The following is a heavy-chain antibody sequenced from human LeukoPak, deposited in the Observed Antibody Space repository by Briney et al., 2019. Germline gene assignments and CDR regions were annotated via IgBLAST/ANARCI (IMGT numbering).Heavy chain of an antibody. V-gene: IGHV3-7*01. CDR3: ARDDVYSSGYSDLDY. D-gene: IGHD3-22*01. J-gene: IGHJ4*02. CDR1: GFTFSSYW. CDR2: IKQDGSEK. Sequence: GGSLRLSCAASGFTFSSYWMSWVRQAPGKGLEWVANIKQDGSEKYYVDSVKGRFTISRDNAKNSLYLQMNSLRAEDTAVYYCARDDVYSSGYSDLDYWGQGTLVTVSS.